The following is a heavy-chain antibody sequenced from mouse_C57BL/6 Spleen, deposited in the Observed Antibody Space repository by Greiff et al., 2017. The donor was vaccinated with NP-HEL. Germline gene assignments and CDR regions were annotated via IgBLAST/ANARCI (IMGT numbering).Heavy chain of an antibody. CDR1: GYTFTSYW. V-gene: IGHV1-53*01. CDR3: ARSGGVVAGHFDY. Sequence: QVHVKQPGTELVKPGASVKLSCKASGYTFTSYWMHWVKQRPGQGLEWIGNINPSNGGTNYNEKFKSKATLTVDKSSSTAYMQLSSLTSEDSAVYYCARSGGVVAGHFDYWGQGTTLTVSS. J-gene: IGHJ2*01. CDR2: INPSNGGT. D-gene: IGHD1-1*01.